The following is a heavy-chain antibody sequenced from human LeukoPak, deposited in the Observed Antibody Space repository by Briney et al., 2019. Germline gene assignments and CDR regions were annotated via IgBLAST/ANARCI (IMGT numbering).Heavy chain of an antibody. D-gene: IGHD6-19*01. CDR1: GFTFSNYA. Sequence: GGSLRLSCEVSGFTFSNYAMQWLRQTPGKGLEWVAFIRSDGTHIHYLDSVKDRFIISRDTPKNTLYLQMNSLRVEDTAVYYCASWPVGWYGEDSWGQGTLVTVSS. V-gene: IGHV3-30*02. CDR2: IRSDGTHI. J-gene: IGHJ4*02. CDR3: ASWPVGWYGEDS.